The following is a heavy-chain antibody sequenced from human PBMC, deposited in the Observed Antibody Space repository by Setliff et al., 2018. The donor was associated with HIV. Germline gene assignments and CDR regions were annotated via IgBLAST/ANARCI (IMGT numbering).Heavy chain of an antibody. J-gene: IGHJ5*02. CDR3: ASQGVRGAYTWFDP. CDR2: INRSGST. CDR1: GGSLSGDY. D-gene: IGHD3-10*01. Sequence: SETLSLTCAVYGGSLSGDYWSWIRQPPGKGLEWIGEINRSGSTNYSPSLKSRVTISVDTSKNQFSLKLSAATAADTAVYYCASQGVRGAYTWFDPWGQGTRVTV. V-gene: IGHV4-34*01.